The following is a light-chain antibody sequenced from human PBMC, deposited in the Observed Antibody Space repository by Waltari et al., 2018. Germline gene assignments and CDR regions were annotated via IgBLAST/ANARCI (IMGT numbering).Light chain of an antibody. J-gene: IGKJ5*01. CDR2: GAS. CDR1: QSISTN. Sequence: IVMTKSPATRTVSPGERAILTCRASQSISTNLAWYQQKPGQAPRLLIYGASIRATGIPARFSGSGSGTEFTLTISSLQSEDFAVYYCQHYDHGPPITFGQGTRLEIK. CDR3: QHYDHGPPIT. V-gene: IGKV3D-15*01.